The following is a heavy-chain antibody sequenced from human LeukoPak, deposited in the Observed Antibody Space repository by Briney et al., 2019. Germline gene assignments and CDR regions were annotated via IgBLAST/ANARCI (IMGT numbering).Heavy chain of an antibody. CDR3: ARGYYYGSGSYYSYYYMDV. CDR1: GFTFDDYG. D-gene: IGHD3-10*01. Sequence: GGSLRLSCAASGFTFDDYGMSWVRQAPGKGLEWVSGINWNGGSTGYADSVKGRFTISRDNAKNSLYLQMNSLRAEDTALYYCARGYYYGSGSYYSYYYMDVWGKGTTVTVSS. CDR2: INWNGGST. J-gene: IGHJ6*03. V-gene: IGHV3-20*04.